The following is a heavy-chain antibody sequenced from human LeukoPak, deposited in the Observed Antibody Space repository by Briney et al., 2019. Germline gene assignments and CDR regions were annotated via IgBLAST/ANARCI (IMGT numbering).Heavy chain of an antibody. CDR2: ITGGGAIK. Sequence: GGSLRLSCAASGFTFSDHYMSWIRQAPGKGLEWVSYITGGGAIKYYADSVKGRFTISRDNAQNSLYLQMNSLTAADTAVYYCVRDLRWGQGTLVTVSS. CDR3: VRDLR. V-gene: IGHV3-11*01. CDR1: GFTFSDHY. J-gene: IGHJ4*02.